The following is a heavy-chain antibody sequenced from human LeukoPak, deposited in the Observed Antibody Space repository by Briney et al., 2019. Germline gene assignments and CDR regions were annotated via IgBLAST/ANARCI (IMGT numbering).Heavy chain of an antibody. CDR2: TYYRSKWYN. D-gene: IGHD5-12*01. Sequence: SQTLSLTCAISGDSVSSNSAAWNWIRQSPSRGLEWLGRTYYRSKWYNDYAVSVKSRITINPDTSKNQFSLQLNSVIPEDTAVYYCARELVATITGDYYYYYMDVWGKGTTVTVSS. CDR1: GDSVSSNSAA. CDR3: ARELVATITGDYYYYYMDV. V-gene: IGHV6-1*01. J-gene: IGHJ6*03.